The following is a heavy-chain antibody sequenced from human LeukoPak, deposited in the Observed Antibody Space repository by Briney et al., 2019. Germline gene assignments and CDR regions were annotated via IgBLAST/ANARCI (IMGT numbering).Heavy chain of an antibody. D-gene: IGHD3-10*01. Sequence: GGSLRLSCSASGFTFSSYAMSWVRQAPGKGLEWVSSISSSSSYIYYADSVKGRFTISRDNAKNSLYLQMNSLRAEDTAVYYCARADYYGSGSLDYWGQGTLVTVSS. J-gene: IGHJ4*02. CDR3: ARADYYGSGSLDY. CDR1: GFTFSSYA. CDR2: ISSSSSYI. V-gene: IGHV3-21*01.